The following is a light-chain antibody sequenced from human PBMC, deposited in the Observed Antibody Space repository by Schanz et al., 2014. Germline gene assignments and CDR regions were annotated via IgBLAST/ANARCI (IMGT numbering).Light chain of an antibody. V-gene: IGKV3D-20*02. CDR1: QSVSSNY. J-gene: IGKJ1*01. CDR3: LQRYSWPRT. Sequence: EVVLTQSPGTLSLSPGERAILSCRASQSVSSNYLAWYQQKTGQAPRLLMYGASTRATGIPDRFSGSGSGTDFTLTISGLEPEDSAVYYCLQRYSWPRTFGQGTKVELK. CDR2: GAS.